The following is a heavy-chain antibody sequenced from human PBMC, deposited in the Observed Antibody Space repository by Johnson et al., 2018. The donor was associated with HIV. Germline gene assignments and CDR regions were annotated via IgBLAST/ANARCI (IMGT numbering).Heavy chain of an antibody. CDR3: ARYLTEKTPNAFDI. D-gene: IGHD2-15*01. J-gene: IGHJ3*02. CDR1: GFTFSSYG. CDR2: IRYDGSNK. V-gene: IGHV3-30*02. Sequence: VHLVESGGGVVQPGGSLRLSCAASGFTFSSYGMHWVRQAPGKGLEWVAFIRYDGSNKYYADSVKGRFTISRDNSKNTLYLQMNSLRAEATAVYYCARYLTEKTPNAFDIWGQGTMVTVSS.